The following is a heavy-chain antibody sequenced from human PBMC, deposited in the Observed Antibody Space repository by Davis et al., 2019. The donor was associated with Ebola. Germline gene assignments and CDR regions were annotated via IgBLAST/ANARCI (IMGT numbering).Heavy chain of an antibody. D-gene: IGHD4-17*01. V-gene: IGHV3-9*01. CDR2: ISWNSGNI. CDR1: GFTFSSYA. J-gene: IGHJ5*02. CDR3: AKDSLWATVTALGAFDP. Sequence: GGSLRLSCAASGFTFSSYAMHWVRQTPGKGLEWVSGISWNSGNIVYADSVRGRFTISRDNAKNSLYLQMNSLRAEDTALYYCAKDSLWATVTALGAFDPWGQGTLVTVSS.